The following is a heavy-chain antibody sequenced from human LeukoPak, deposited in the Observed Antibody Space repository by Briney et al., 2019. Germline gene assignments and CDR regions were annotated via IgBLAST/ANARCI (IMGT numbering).Heavy chain of an antibody. CDR1: GYTFTNYH. J-gene: IGHJ4*02. D-gene: IGHD3-22*01. Sequence: ASVKVSCKASGYTFTNYHIAWVRQAPGQGLEWMGWVSTNDGNTVYAQRLQGRVTMTTDTSTSVAYMELRSLTSDDTAVYYCTRAPPGMTMMTDYWGQGTLVTVSP. CDR3: TRAPPGMTMMTDY. V-gene: IGHV1-18*01. CDR2: VSTNDGNT.